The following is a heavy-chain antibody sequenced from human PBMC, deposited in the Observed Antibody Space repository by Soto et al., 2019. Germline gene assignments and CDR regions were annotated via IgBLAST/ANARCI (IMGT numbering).Heavy chain of an antibody. CDR1: GFTFSSYA. Sequence: GSLRLSCAASGFTFSSYAMSWVRMAPGEGLEWCSAISGSGGSTDYADSVKGRFTITRDNSKNTLYLQMNSLRAEDTAVYYCAKDPVGASHIPLTLDCWGQGTLVTVSS. CDR3: AKDPVGASHIPLTLDC. D-gene: IGHD1-26*01. V-gene: IGHV3-23*01. CDR2: ISGSGGST. J-gene: IGHJ4*02.